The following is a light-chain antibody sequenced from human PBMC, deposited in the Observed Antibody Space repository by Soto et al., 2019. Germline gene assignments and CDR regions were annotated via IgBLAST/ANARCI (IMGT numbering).Light chain of an antibody. CDR1: QSMTTK. Sequence: EIVMTQSPATLSVSPGEGVTLSCRASQSMTTKLAWYQQKPGQAPRLLFYGASSRATGIPDRFSGSGSGTDFILTISRLEPDDFAVYYCQQYGRSPWTFGQGTKVDIK. J-gene: IGKJ1*01. V-gene: IGKV3-20*01. CDR3: QQYGRSPWT. CDR2: GAS.